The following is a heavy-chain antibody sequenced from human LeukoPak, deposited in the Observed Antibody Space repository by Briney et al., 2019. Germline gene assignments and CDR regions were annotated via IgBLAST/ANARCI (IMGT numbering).Heavy chain of an antibody. D-gene: IGHD3-3*01. Sequence: PSETLSLTCTVSGGSISSYYWSWLRQPAGKGLEWIGRIYTSGSTNYNPSLQSRVTMSVDTSKNQFSLKLSSVTAADTAVYYCAREPGEGARDFWSGYYYYYYYYMDVWGKGTTVTVSS. J-gene: IGHJ6*03. CDR2: IYTSGST. V-gene: IGHV4-4*07. CDR1: GGSISSYY. CDR3: AREPGEGARDFWSGYYYYYYYYMDV.